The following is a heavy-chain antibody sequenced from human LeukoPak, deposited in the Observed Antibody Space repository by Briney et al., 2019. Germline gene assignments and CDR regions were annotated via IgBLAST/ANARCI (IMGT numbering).Heavy chain of an antibody. CDR1: GFTFDDYA. Sequence: GGSLRLSCAASGFTFDDYAIHWVRQAPGKGLEWVSGISWNSGSIGYADSVKGRFTISRDNAKNSLYLQMNSLRAEDMALYYCAKDSGLAVAGTGGFDYWGQGTLVTVSS. CDR2: ISWNSGSI. J-gene: IGHJ4*02. V-gene: IGHV3-9*03. CDR3: AKDSGLAVAGTGGFDY. D-gene: IGHD6-19*01.